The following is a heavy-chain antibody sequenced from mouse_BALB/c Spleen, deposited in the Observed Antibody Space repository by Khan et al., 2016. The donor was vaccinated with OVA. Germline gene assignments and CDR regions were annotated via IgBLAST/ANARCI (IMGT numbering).Heavy chain of an antibody. V-gene: IGHV14-1*02. CDR2: IDPENGDT. CDR3: ARDGYSPWFAY. J-gene: IGHJ3*01. CDR1: GFNIKDYY. D-gene: IGHD2-3*01. Sequence: VQLKESGAELVRPGALVKLSCKASGFNIKDYYMHWVKQRPEQGLVWIGRIDPENGDTIYDPKFQGKASITSGTSSNTAYLQLSSLTSEDTAVYYCARDGYSPWFAYWGQGTLVTVSA.